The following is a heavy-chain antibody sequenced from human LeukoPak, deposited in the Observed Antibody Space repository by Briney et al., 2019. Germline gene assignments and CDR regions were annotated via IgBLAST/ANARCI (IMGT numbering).Heavy chain of an antibody. Sequence: GGSLRLSCAASGFTVSSNYMSWVRQAPGKGLEWVSVIVGGGSTYYSVYVKGRSTISRDSSKNALYLQMNSLRAEDTAVYYCARDQFAFGLFDYWGQGTLVTVSS. CDR1: GFTVSSNY. V-gene: IGHV3-53*01. CDR2: IVGGGST. D-gene: IGHD3/OR15-3a*01. CDR3: ARDQFAFGLFDY. J-gene: IGHJ4*02.